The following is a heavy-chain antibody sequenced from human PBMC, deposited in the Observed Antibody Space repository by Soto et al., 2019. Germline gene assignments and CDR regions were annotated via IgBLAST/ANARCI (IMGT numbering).Heavy chain of an antibody. CDR1: GGSISSYY. J-gene: IGHJ4*02. D-gene: IGHD6-19*01. CDR2: IYYSGST. CDR3: ARGLITGSHYSGGWYYFDS. Sequence: PSETLSLTCTVSGGSISSYYWSWIRQPPGKGLEWIGYIYYSGSTNYNPSLKSRVTISVDTSKNQFPLELSSVTAADTAVYYCARGLITGSHYSGGWYYFDSWGQGTQVTVSS. V-gene: IGHV4-59*12.